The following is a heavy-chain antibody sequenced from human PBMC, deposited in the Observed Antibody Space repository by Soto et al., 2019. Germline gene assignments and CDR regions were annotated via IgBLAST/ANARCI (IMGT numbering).Heavy chain of an antibody. D-gene: IGHD3-16*01. CDR1: GFSFSADGVG. CDR2: IYWDDDT. Sequence: HITLKESGPTLVKPTQTLTLTCIFSGFSFSADGVGVGWIRQPPGKTLEWLALIYWDDDTRYRPSLTSRLTITKDPSKNQVVVKLTNMDPLDTATYYCAHAFGGTSWPNDAFDVWGQGTVVTVSS. CDR3: AHAFGGTSWPNDAFDV. V-gene: IGHV2-5*02. J-gene: IGHJ3*01.